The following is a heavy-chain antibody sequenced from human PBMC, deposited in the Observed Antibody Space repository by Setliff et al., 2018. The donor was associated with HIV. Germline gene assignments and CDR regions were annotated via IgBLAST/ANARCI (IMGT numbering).Heavy chain of an antibody. D-gene: IGHD1-26*01. CDR2: INHTGNT. Sequence: TSETLSLTCAVYGGSFSGYHWNWIRQFPGKGLEWIGEINHTGNTQYNPSLKSRVTMSEETSKNQFSLKLKSVTAADTAIYFCARGKGGLVGPAEFDYWGPGTLGTVS. V-gene: IGHV4-34*01. CDR3: ARGKGGLVGPAEFDY. J-gene: IGHJ4*02. CDR1: GGSFSGYH.